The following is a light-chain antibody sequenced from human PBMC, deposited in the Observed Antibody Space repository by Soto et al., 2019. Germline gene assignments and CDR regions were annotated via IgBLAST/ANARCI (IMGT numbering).Light chain of an antibody. Sequence: DIQMTQSPSTLSASVGDTVTITCRASQSLSYWLAWYQQKPGQAPKLLIHKASTLESGVPSRFSGNGSGTEFTLTISSLQPDDFATFYCQQYDRFPYTFGQGTKLEIK. CDR2: KAS. CDR3: QQYDRFPYT. V-gene: IGKV1-5*03. CDR1: QSLSYW. J-gene: IGKJ2*01.